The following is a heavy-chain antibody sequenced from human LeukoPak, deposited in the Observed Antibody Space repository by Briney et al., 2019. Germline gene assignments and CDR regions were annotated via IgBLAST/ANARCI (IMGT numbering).Heavy chain of an antibody. CDR2: IYTSGTI. CDR1: GGSFSGYY. J-gene: IGHJ5*02. V-gene: IGHV4-4*07. D-gene: IGHD3-10*01. Sequence: SETLSLTCADYGGSFSGYYWSWIRQPAGTALEWIGRIYTSGTITYNPSLQSRVTMSVDTSKNQFSLKLSSVTAADTAVYYCARDSGTTGEVKFDPWGQGTLVTVSS. CDR3: ARDSGTTGEVKFDP.